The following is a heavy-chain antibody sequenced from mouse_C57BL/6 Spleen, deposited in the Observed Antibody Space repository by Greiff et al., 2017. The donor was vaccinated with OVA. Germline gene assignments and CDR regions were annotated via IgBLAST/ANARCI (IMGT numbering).Heavy chain of an antibody. Sequence: QVQLQQPGAELVKPGASVKLSCKASGYTFTSYWMHWVKQRPGQGLEWIGMIHPNSGSTNYNEKFKSKATLTVDKSSSTAYMQLSSLTSEESAVYYCAEWGDYGGDYLDYWGQGTTLTVSS. CDR2: IHPNSGST. V-gene: IGHV1-64*01. CDR1: GYTFTSYW. J-gene: IGHJ2*01. CDR3: AEWGDYGGDYLDY. D-gene: IGHD2-4*01.